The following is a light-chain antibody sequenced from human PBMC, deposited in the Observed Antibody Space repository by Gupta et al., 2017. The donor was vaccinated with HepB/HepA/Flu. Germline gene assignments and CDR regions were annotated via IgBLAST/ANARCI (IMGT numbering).Light chain of an antibody. V-gene: IGLV7-43*01. CDR3: LLYYGGNQGV. Sequence: QTVVTQEPSLTVSPGGTVTLTCASSTGAVTTDYYPTWIQQRPGQAPRALIYSTTNKHPWTPARFSGSLLGGKAALTLSGVQAEDEADYYCLLYYGGNQGVFGGGTRLTVL. J-gene: IGLJ3*02. CDR1: TGAVTTDYY. CDR2: STT.